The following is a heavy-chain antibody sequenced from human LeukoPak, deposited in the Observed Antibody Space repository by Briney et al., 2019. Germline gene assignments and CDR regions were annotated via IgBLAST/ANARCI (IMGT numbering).Heavy chain of an antibody. V-gene: IGHV3-7*01. CDR3: ARRGTIAVPVFWFDP. CDR2: IKQDGSEK. D-gene: IGHD6-19*01. Sequence: SGGSLRLSCVASGFTFTSYWMSWVRQAPGKGLEWVANIKQDGSEKYYLDSLEGRLTISRDNAKNSVYLQINRLRAEDTAVYYCARRGTIAVPVFWFDPWGQGTLVIVSS. J-gene: IGHJ5*02. CDR1: GFTFTSYW.